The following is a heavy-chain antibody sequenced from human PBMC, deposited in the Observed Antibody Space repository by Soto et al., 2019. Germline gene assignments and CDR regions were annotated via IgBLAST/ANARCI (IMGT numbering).Heavy chain of an antibody. CDR2: INWNGGST. J-gene: IGHJ4*02. V-gene: IGHV3-20*04. Sequence: GGSLRLSCVASGFNFADYGMSWVRQGPGKGLEWVSGINWNGGSTAYADSVKARFTISRDNAKNSLYLQMNSLRAEDTALYYCARRNYDILTGYYRDFDYWGQGTQVTV. CDR3: ARRNYDILTGYYRDFDY. CDR1: GFNFADYG. D-gene: IGHD3-9*01.